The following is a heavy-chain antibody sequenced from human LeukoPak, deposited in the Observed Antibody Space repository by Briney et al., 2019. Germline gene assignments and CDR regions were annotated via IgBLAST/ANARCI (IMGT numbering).Heavy chain of an antibody. V-gene: IGHV3-21*01. D-gene: IGHD3-3*01. J-gene: IGHJ4*02. CDR3: ARGMDADYDFWSGYPYYFDY. CDR2: ISSSSSYI. Sequence: GSLRLSCAASGFTFSSYAMSWVRQAPGKGLEWVSSISSSSSYIYYADSVKGRFTISRDNAKNSLYLQMNSLRAEDTAVYYCARGMDADYDFWSGYPYYFDYWGQGTLVTVSS. CDR1: GFTFSSYA.